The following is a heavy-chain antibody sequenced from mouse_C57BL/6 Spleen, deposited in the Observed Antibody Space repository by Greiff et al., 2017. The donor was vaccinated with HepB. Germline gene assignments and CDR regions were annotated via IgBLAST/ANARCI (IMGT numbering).Heavy chain of an antibody. V-gene: IGHV1-72*01. CDR1: GYTFTSYW. CDR2: IDPNSGGT. CDR3: ARKANYDYDGFAY. D-gene: IGHD2-4*01. Sequence: VQLQQPGAELVKPGASVKLSCKASGYTFTSYWMHWVKQRPGRGLEWIGRIDPNSGGTKYNEKFKSKATLTVDKPSSTAYMQLSSLTSEDSAVYYCARKANYDYDGFAYCGQGTLVTVSA. J-gene: IGHJ3*01.